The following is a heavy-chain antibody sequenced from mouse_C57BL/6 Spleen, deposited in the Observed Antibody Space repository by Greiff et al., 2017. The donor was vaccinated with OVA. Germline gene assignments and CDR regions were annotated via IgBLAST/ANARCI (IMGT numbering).Heavy chain of an antibody. D-gene: IGHD2-1*01. V-gene: IGHV5-6*02. CDR3: SSRIYYGNYEDAIDY. CDR2: ISSGGSYT. J-gene: IGHJ4*01. Sequence: DVMLVDSGGDFVKPGGSLKLSCAASGFTFSSYGMSWVRQTQDKRLEWVATISSGGSYTYYPDSVKGRFTISRDNAKNTLYLQLSSLKSEHTALYYCSSRIYYGNYEDAIDYWGQGTSVTVSS. CDR1: GFTFSSYG.